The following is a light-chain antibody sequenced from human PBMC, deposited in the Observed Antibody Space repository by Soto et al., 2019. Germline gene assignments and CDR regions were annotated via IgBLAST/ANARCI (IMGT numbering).Light chain of an antibody. J-gene: IGKJ1*01. CDR1: QSISSY. CDR3: QQSYSTPRT. CDR2: AAS. Sequence: DIQMTQSPSSLSASVGDRVTITCRASQSISSYLNWYQQKPGKAPKLLIYAASSLQSGVPSRFSGSGPGTDFTLTISSLQPEDFATYYCQQSYSTPRTFGQGTKVDIK. V-gene: IGKV1-39*01.